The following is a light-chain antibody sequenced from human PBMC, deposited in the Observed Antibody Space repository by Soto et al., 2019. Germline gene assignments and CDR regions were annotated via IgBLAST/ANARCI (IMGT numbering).Light chain of an antibody. CDR2: LNSDGSH. CDR3: QTWTTGPVVFGGGTKVVV. V-gene: IGLV4-69*01. J-gene: IGLJ2*01. Sequence: QPVLTQSPSASASLGASVKLTCTLSSGHSGYAIAWHQQQPEKGPRYLMKLNSDGSHSRGDGIPDRFSGSSSGAERYLTISSLQSEDEADYYCQTWTTGPVVFGGGTKVVVFGGGTKVTVL. CDR1: SGHSGYA.